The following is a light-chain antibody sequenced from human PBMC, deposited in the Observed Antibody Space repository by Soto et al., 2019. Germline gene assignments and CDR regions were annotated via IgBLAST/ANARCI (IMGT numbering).Light chain of an antibody. CDR3: HQYNNWPLYT. J-gene: IGKJ2*01. V-gene: IGKV3-15*01. CDR1: QSVSTS. Sequence: EIVMTQSPATLSLSPGERATLSCRASQSVSTSLAWYQQKPGQAPRLLFYDASIRATGVPARFSGSGSGTEFTLTISSLQSEDFAVYYCHQYNNWPLYTFGQGTKLDMK. CDR2: DAS.